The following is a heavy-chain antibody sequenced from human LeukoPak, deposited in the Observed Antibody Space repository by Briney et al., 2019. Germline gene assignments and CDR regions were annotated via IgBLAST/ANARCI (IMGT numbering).Heavy chain of an antibody. V-gene: IGHV4-34*01. CDR2: INHSGST. D-gene: IGHD3-10*01. CDR1: GGSFSGYY. Sequence: PSETLSLTCAVYGGSFSGYYWSWIRQPPGKGLEWIGEINHSGSTNYNPSLKSRVTISVDTSKNQFSLKLSSVTAADTAVYYCATKLGSGNALDIWGQGTMVTVSS. J-gene: IGHJ3*02. CDR3: ATKLGSGNALDI.